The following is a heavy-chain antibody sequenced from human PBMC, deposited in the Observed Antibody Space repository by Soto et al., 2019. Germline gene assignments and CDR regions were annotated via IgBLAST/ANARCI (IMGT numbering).Heavy chain of an antibody. CDR2: ISGSGGRT. J-gene: IGHJ4*02. V-gene: IGHV3-23*01. CDR1: GFTFSSYA. D-gene: IGHD6-13*01. Sequence: GGSLRLSCAASGFTFSSYAMSWVRQAPGKGLEWVSAISGSGGRTYYADSVKGRFTISRDNSKNTLYLQMNSLRAEDTAVYYGAKDPRWQGIAAAGPSFGYWGQGTLVTVSS. CDR3: AKDPRWQGIAAAGPSFGY.